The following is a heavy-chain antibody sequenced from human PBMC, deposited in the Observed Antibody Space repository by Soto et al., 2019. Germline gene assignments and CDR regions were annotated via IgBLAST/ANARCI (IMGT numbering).Heavy chain of an antibody. D-gene: IGHD6-13*01. CDR1: GFTFSNSA. CDR2: ITGSGGGT. Sequence: EVQLLESGGGLVQPGGSLRLSCAASGFTFSNSAMTWVRQAPGKWLEWVSVITGSGGGTYFVDSVKGRFTIYRDNSENTVYLQMNSLRAEDTAVYYCAKRPLTAAGFDYWGQGTLVTVSS. V-gene: IGHV3-23*01. CDR3: AKRPLTAAGFDY. J-gene: IGHJ4*02.